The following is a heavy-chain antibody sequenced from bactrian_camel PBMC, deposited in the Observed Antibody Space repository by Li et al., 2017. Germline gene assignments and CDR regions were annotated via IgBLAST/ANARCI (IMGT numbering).Heavy chain of an antibody. CDR3: AARLCATPAQALRAMRNLEDFRY. D-gene: IGHD3*01. Sequence: VQLVESGGGTVQAGGSLTLSCRASVPINRYCLAWFRQAPGKEREGVAGITRDGAITYGDSVKGRFTISRDSANTALYLQMNGLKPEDTAMYYCAARLCATPAQALRAMRNLEDFRYWGQGTQVTVS. CDR2: ITRDGAI. V-gene: IGHV3S57*01. J-gene: IGHJ6*01. CDR1: VPINRYC.